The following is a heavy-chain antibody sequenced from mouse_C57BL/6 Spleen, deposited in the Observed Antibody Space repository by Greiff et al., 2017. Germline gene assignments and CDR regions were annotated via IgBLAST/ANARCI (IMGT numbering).Heavy chain of an antibody. J-gene: IGHJ2*01. CDR2: IHPNSGST. D-gene: IGHD2-1*01. V-gene: IGHV1-64*01. Sequence: QVHVKQSGAELVKPGASVKLSCKASGYTFTSYWMHWVKQRPGQGLEWIGMIHPNSGSTNYNEKFKSKATLTVDKSSSTAYMQLSSLTSEDSAVYYCARNPIYYGPYYFDYWGQGTTLTVSS. CDR3: ARNPIYYGPYYFDY. CDR1: GYTFTSYW.